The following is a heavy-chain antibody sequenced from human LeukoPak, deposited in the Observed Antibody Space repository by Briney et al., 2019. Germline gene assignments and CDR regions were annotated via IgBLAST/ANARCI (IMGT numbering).Heavy chain of an antibody. CDR2: IYTSGST. CDR1: GGSISSGSYY. Sequence: SQTLSLTCTVSGGSISSGSYYWSWIRQPAGKGLEWIGRIYTSGSTNYNPSLKSRVTISVDTSKNQFSLKLSSVTAADTAVYYCARVGWEYYFDYWGQGTLVTVSS. V-gene: IGHV4-61*02. J-gene: IGHJ4*02. D-gene: IGHD1-26*01. CDR3: ARVGWEYYFDY.